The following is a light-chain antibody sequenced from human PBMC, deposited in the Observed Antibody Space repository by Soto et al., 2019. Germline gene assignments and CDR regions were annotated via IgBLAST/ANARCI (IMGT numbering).Light chain of an antibody. CDR2: DTN. CDR1: SANIGKNY. CDR3: GTWDTSLSAVV. J-gene: IGLJ2*01. Sequence: QSVLTQPPSVSAAPGQKVTISCCGASANIGKNYVSWYQQLPGAAPKLVIFDTNKRPSGIPDRFSGSKSGTSAALDITALQTGDEADYYCGTWDTSLSAVVFGGGTKLTVL. V-gene: IGLV1-51*01.